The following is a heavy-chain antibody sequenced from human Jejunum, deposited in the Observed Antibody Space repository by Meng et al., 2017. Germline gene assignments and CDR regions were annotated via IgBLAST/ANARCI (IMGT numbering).Heavy chain of an antibody. CDR3: AHRIAYSSDYNVGWFDP. D-gene: IGHD6-25*01. J-gene: IGHJ5*02. V-gene: IGHV2-5*02. Sequence: QIPLKESGPTQVKPTETLTLTCTFSGFSLRTRTVGVGWLRQPPGKALECLALIYWDDDKRYNPSLKNRLSITKDTSENQVVLTMTNMDPADTATYYCAHRIAYSSDYNVGWFDPWGPGFLVTVSS. CDR1: GFSLRTRTVG. CDR2: IYWDDDK.